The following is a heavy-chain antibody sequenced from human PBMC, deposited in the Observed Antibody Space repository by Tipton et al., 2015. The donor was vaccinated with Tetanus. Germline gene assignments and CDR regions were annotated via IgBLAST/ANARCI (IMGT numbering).Heavy chain of an antibody. J-gene: IGHJ4*02. CDR3: ARGQYYDFWSGYPSRAYYFDY. CDR2: IIPIFGTA. CDR1: GGTFSSYA. V-gene: IGHV1-69*06. D-gene: IGHD3-3*01. Sequence: QSGPEVKKPGSSVKVSCKASGGTFSSYAISWVRQAPGQGLEWMGGIIPIFGTANYAQKFQGRVTITADKSTSTAYMELSSLRSEDTAVYYCARGQYYDFWSGYPSRAYYFDYWGQGTLVTVSS.